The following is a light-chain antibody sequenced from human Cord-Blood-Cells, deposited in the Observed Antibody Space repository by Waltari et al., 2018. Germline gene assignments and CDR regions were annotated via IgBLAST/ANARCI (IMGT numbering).Light chain of an antibody. CDR1: KLGEKY. CDR3: QAWDSSTVV. V-gene: IGLV3-1*01. Sequence: YELTQPPSVSVSTGPTASITCSGDKLGEKYACWYQQKPGQSPVLVIYQASKRHSGIPERFSGSNSGNTVTLTISGTQAMDEADYYCQAWDSSTVVFGGGTKLTVL. CDR2: QAS. J-gene: IGLJ2*01.